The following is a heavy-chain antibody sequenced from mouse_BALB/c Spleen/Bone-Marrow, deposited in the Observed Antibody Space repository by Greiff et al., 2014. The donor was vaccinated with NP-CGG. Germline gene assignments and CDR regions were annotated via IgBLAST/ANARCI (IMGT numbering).Heavy chain of an antibody. CDR2: ISLYSGNT. Sequence: QVQLKESGPELVRPGVSVKISCKGSGYTFTDYGMHWVKQSHAKSLEWIGLISLYSGNTNYNQKFKDKATMTVDKSSSTAYMELARLTSEDSAIYYCARGDYRYDETMDYWGQGTSVTVPS. V-gene: IGHV1-67*01. D-gene: IGHD2-14*01. J-gene: IGHJ4*01. CDR1: GYTFTDYG. CDR3: ARGDYRYDETMDY.